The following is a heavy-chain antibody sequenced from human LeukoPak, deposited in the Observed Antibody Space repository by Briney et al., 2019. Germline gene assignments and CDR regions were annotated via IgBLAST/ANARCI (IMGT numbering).Heavy chain of an antibody. CDR2: IYSGSDYI. J-gene: IGHJ4*02. CDR1: GFTFSSDR. V-gene: IGHV3-21*01. D-gene: IGHD4/OR15-4a*01. CDR3: ARDLPVSGAYHQFDS. Sequence: GGSLRLSCVASGFTFSSDRMNWVRQAPGKGLEWVSTIYSGSDYIYYADSVKGRFTISRDNAKNSLYLKMNSLRAEATAIYYCARDLPVSGAYHQFDSWGQGTLVTVSS.